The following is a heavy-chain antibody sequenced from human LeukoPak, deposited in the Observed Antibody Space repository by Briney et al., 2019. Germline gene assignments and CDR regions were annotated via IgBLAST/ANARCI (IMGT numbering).Heavy chain of an antibody. CDR2: IGTDGGST. CDR3: ARRAQLTDY. Sequence: GGSLRLSCAASGFTFYTYGMHWVRQAPGKGLEYVSGIGTDGGSTYYANSVKGRFTISRDNSKNMLYLQMGSLTADDMAVYYCARRAQLTDYWGQGTLVTVSS. V-gene: IGHV3-64*01. CDR1: GFTFYTYG. D-gene: IGHD6-13*01. J-gene: IGHJ4*02.